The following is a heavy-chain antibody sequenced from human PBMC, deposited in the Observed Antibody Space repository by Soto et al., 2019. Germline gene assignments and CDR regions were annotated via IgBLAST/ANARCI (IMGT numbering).Heavy chain of an antibody. CDR2: INAGNGNT. CDR1: GYTFTSYA. J-gene: IGHJ5*02. Sequence: ASVKVSCKASGYTFTSYAMHWVRQAPGQRLEWMGWINAGNGNTKYSQKFQGRVTITRDTSASTAYMELSSLRSEDTAVYYCARAVRQYCGLLAYNWFDPWGQGTLVTVSS. D-gene: IGHD2-21*01. V-gene: IGHV1-3*01. CDR3: ARAVRQYCGLLAYNWFDP.